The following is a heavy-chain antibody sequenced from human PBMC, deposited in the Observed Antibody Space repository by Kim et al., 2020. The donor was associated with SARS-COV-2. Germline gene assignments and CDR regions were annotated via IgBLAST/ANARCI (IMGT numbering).Heavy chain of an antibody. Sequence: SETLSLTCTVSGGSISSSSYYWGWIRQPPGKGLEWIGSIYYSGSTYYNPSLKSRVTISVDTSKNQFSLKLSSVTAADTAVYYCARRLGGWRNYGMGVWGQGTTVTVSS. J-gene: IGHJ6*02. CDR2: IYYSGST. V-gene: IGHV4-39*01. CDR1: GGSISSSSYY. D-gene: IGHD6-19*01. CDR3: ARRLGGWRNYGMGV.